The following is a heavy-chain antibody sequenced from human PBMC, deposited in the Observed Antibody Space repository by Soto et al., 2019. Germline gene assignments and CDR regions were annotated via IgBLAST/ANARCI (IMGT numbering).Heavy chain of an antibody. CDR1: GYTLTMYS. CDR2: ISGYNGDT. CDR3: AKNGQPPYYYYGLDV. J-gene: IGHJ6*02. D-gene: IGHD2-8*01. Sequence: QGHLVQSGAEVKKPGTSVKVSCIASGYTLTMYSISWVRQAPGQGLEWMGWISGYNGDTNYAQNLQGRVTMTIDTSTSTAYMELRSLTSDDTSVYYCAKNGQPPYYYYGLDVWGQGTTVTVSS. V-gene: IGHV1-18*01.